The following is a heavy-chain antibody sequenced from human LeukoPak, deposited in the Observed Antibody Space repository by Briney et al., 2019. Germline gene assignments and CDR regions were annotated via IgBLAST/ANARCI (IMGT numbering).Heavy chain of an antibody. D-gene: IGHD6-19*01. Sequence: SGTLSLTCAVYGGSFSGYYWSWIRQPPGKGLEWIGEINHSGSTNYNPSLKSRVTISVDTSKNQFFLKLSSVTAADAAVYYCARALRGYSSGWYNYWGQGTLVTVSS. CDR2: INHSGST. J-gene: IGHJ4*02. V-gene: IGHV4-34*01. CDR3: ARALRGYSSGWYNY. CDR1: GGSFSGYY.